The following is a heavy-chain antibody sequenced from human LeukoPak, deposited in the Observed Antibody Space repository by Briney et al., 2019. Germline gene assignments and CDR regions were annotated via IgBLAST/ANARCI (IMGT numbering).Heavy chain of an antibody. CDR1: GFTFGSYA. D-gene: IGHD3-3*01. Sequence: QPGGSLRLSCAASGFTFGSYAMSWVRQAPGKGLEWVSAISGSGGSTYYADSVKGRFTISRDNSKNTLYLQMNSLRAEDTAVYYCAKRVFFGYCYYYMDVWGKGTTVTVSS. CDR2: ISGSGGST. V-gene: IGHV3-23*01. J-gene: IGHJ6*03. CDR3: AKRVFFGYCYYYMDV.